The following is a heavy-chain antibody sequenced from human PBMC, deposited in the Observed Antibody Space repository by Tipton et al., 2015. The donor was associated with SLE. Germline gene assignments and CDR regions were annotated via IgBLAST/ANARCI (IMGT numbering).Heavy chain of an antibody. J-gene: IGHJ6*02. D-gene: IGHD4-11*01. Sequence: GLVKPSQTLSLTCAISGDSVSTNSAAWTWIRQSPSRGLEWLGRTYYRSKWYSDYAVSVKSRITINPDTSKNQFSLRLSSLTAADTAVYYCARGPDYSNYYFYRMDVWGQGTTVTVSS. CDR2: TYYRSKWYS. CDR3: ARGPDYSNYYFYRMDV. V-gene: IGHV6-1*01. CDR1: GDSVSTNSAA.